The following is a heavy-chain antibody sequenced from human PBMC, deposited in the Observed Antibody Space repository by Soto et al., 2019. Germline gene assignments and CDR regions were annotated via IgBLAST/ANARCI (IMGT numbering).Heavy chain of an antibody. CDR3: AKDLLRVGGNYFDY. CDR2: ISYDGRNT. CDR1: GFTFSSYG. Sequence: GGSLRLSCVASGFTFSSYGMHWVRQAPGKGLEWVAGISYDGRNTYYADSVKGRFTISRDNSKNTLHLQMNSLRTEDTAVYHCAKDLLRVGGNYFDYWGQGTLVTVSS. V-gene: IGHV3-30*18. D-gene: IGHD3-10*01. J-gene: IGHJ4*02.